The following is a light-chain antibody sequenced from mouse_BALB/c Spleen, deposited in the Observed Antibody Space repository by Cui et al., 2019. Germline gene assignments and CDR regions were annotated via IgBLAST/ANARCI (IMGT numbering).Light chain of an antibody. J-gene: IGKJ1*01. CDR1: SSVSY. CDR3: QQWSSYPRT. Sequence: QIVLTQSPAIMSASPGAKVTMTCSASSSVSYMYWYQQKPGSSPRLLIYDTSNLASGVPGRFSGSGSGTSYSLTISRMEAEDAATYYCQQWSSYPRTFGGGTKLEIK. V-gene: IGKV4-55*01. CDR2: DTS.